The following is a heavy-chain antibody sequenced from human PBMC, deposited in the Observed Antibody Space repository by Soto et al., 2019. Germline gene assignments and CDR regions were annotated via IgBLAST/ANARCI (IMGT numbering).Heavy chain of an antibody. D-gene: IGHD3-10*01. CDR1: AISFNTYG. Sequence: GGSLRLSCAASAISFNTYGVTWVRQAPGKGLEWVSTVTVTGGSTYYADSVKGRFTISRDRSNYTVSLLLNSLRVEDTAIYYCARQRSPEGWFDPWGQGTLVTVSS. CDR3: ARQRSPEGWFDP. J-gene: IGHJ5*02. CDR2: VTVTGGST. V-gene: IGHV3-23*01.